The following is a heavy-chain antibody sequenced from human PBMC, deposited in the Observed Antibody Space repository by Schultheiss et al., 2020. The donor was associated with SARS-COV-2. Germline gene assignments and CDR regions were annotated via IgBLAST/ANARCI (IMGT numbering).Heavy chain of an antibody. CDR3: ARLHAYYYDSSDHNHDILDY. V-gene: IGHV4-59*08. Sequence: SETLSLTCTVSGGSINGYYWSWIRQHPGKGLEWIGYIYYSGSTYYNPSLKSRVTISVDTSKNQFSLKLSSVTAADTAVYYCARLHAYYYDSSDHNHDILDYWGQGTLVTVSS. CDR2: IYYSGST. CDR1: GGSINGYY. J-gene: IGHJ4*02. D-gene: IGHD3-22*01.